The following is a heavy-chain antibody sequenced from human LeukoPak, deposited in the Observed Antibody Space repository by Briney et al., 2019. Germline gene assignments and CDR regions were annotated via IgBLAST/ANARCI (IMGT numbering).Heavy chain of an antibody. J-gene: IGHJ4*02. V-gene: IGHV3-64D*06. Sequence: GGSLRLSCSASGFTFSSYAMHWVRQAPGKGLEYVSAINNNGGSTYYADPVKGRFTISRDNSKNTLYLQMSSLRAEDTAVYYCVKDGGSSGWYAFDYWGQETLVTVSS. CDR1: GFTFSSYA. CDR3: VKDGGSSGWYAFDY. D-gene: IGHD6-19*01. CDR2: INNNGGST.